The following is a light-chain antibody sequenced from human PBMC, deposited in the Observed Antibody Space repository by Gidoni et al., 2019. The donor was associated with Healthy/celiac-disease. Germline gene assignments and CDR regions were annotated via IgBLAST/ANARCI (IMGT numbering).Light chain of an antibody. Sequence: DIQMTQSPSSLSASVGDRVTNTCRASQSISSYLNWYQQKPGKAPKLLIYAASSLQSGVPSRFSGSGSGTDFTLTISSLQPEDFATYYCQQSYSTPWTFGQXTKVEIK. CDR1: QSISSY. CDR2: AAS. J-gene: IGKJ1*01. CDR3: QQSYSTPWT. V-gene: IGKV1-39*01.